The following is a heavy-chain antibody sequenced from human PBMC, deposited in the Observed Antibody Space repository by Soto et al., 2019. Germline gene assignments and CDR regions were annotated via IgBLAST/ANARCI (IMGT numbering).Heavy chain of an antibody. CDR1: GFTFSSYA. Sequence: GGSLRLSCAASGFTFSSYAMHWVRQAPGKGLEYVSAISSNGGSTYYANSVKGRFTISRDNSKNTLYLQMGSLRAEDMAVYYCATGPGYYFDYWGQGTLVTVSS. V-gene: IGHV3-64*01. CDR3: ATGPGYYFDY. CDR2: ISSNGGST. J-gene: IGHJ4*02. D-gene: IGHD1-1*01.